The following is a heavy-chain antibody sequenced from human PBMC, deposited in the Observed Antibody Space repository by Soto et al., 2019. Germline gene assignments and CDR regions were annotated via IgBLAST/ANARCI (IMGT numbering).Heavy chain of an antibody. CDR1: GFTFSSYG. Sequence: GESLKISCAASGFTFSSYGMHWVRQAPGKGLEWVAVISYDGSNKYYADSVKGRFTISRDNSKNTLYLQMNSLRAEDTAVYYCAKWNTAMASYYYYGMDVWGQGTTVTVSS. V-gene: IGHV3-30*18. CDR3: AKWNTAMASYYYYGMDV. D-gene: IGHD5-18*01. J-gene: IGHJ6*02. CDR2: ISYDGSNK.